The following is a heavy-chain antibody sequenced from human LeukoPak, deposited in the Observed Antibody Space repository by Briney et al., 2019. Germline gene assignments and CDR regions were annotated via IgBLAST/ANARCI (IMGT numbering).Heavy chain of an antibody. V-gene: IGHV3-23*01. Sequence: PGGSLRLSCAASGFTFSSYAMSWVRQAPGKGLEWVSVTSGSGGSTYYADSVKGRFTISRDNSKNTLYLQMNSLRAEDTAVYYCAKDLIQLWALYWGQGTLVTVSS. CDR2: TSGSGGST. CDR3: AKDLIQLWALY. CDR1: GFTFSSYA. D-gene: IGHD5-18*01. J-gene: IGHJ4*02.